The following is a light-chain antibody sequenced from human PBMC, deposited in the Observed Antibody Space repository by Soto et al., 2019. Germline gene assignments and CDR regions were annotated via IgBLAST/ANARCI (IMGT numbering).Light chain of an antibody. J-gene: IGLJ2*01. Sequence: QSVLTQPPSASGTPGQRVTISCSGSRSNIGGNTVNWYQHLPGTAPRLLVYKNTQRPSGVPDRFSASKSGTSASLAISGLQSEDEADYYCAAWDDSLNGPLFGGGPKLTVL. CDR1: RSNIGGNT. V-gene: IGLV1-44*01. CDR3: AAWDDSLNGPL. CDR2: KNT.